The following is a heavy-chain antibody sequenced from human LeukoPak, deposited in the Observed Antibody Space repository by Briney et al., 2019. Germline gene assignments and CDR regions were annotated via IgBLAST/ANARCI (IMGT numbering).Heavy chain of an antibody. D-gene: IGHD5-18*01. V-gene: IGHV3-23*01. CDR2: ITGSDT. CDR3: AKRVGSYGHFDY. CDR1: GFTFSSYG. Sequence: GGSLRLSCAASGFTFSSYGMGWVRQAPGKGLEWVSAITGSDTYYADSVRGRFTISRDNSKNTLYLQMNSLRAEDTAVYYCAKRVGSYGHFDYWGQGTLVTVSS. J-gene: IGHJ4*02.